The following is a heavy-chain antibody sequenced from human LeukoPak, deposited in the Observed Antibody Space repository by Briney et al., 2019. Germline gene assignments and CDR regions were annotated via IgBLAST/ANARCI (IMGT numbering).Heavy chain of an antibody. V-gene: IGHV4-4*07. CDR2: IYTSGST. J-gene: IGHJ6*02. Sequence: SETLSLTCTVSGGSISSYYWSWIRQPAGKGLEWIGRIYTSGSTNYNPSLKSRVTMSVDTSKNQFSLKLSSVTAADTAVYYCARDAGTSYHYYYYYGMDAWGQGTTVTVSS. D-gene: IGHD1-1*01. CDR3: ARDAGTSYHYYYYYGMDA. CDR1: GGSISSYY.